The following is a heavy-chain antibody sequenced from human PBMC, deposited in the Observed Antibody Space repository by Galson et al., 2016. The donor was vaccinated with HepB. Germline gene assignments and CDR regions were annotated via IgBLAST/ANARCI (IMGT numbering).Heavy chain of an antibody. V-gene: IGHV1-69*01. CDR3: ARRQGPDIAVTGVRLLEDYYYGMDV. Sequence: QSGAEVKKPGESLRISCKASGGTFSSHAISWVRQAPGQGLEWMGGIIPIYDTPHYAQNFQGRLTITADDSTSTAYMELRSLRSDDTAVYFCARRQGPDIAVTGVRLLEDYYYGMDVWGHGTTVTVSS. CDR2: IIPIYDTP. J-gene: IGHJ6*02. D-gene: IGHD6-19*01. CDR1: GGTFSSHA.